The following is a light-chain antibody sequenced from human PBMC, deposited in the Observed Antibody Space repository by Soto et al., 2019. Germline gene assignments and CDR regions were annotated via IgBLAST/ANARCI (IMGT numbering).Light chain of an antibody. CDR3: QHYHDLPII. Sequence: DIQMTQSPSSLSASVGDRVTLSLQASQDISESLNWYQQKPGEAPKVLIFAASKLEVGVPSRFSGSGSGTHFTLTISSLQPEDIATYFCQHYHDLPIIFGQGTRLEIK. V-gene: IGKV1-33*01. J-gene: IGKJ5*01. CDR2: AAS. CDR1: QDISES.